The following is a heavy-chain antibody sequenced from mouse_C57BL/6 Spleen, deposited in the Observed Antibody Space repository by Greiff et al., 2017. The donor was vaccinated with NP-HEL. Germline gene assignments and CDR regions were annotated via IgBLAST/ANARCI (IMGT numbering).Heavy chain of an antibody. D-gene: IGHD1-1*01. CDR2: INPGSGGT. Sequence: QVQLQQSGAELVRPGTSVKVSCKASGYAFTNYLIAWVKQRPGQGLEWVGVINPGSGGTNYNEKFKGKATLTADKSSSTAYMQLSSLTSEDSAVYFCARSNYGSRGYYYAMDYWGQGTSVTVSS. V-gene: IGHV1-54*01. J-gene: IGHJ4*01. CDR1: GYAFTNYL. CDR3: ARSNYGSRGYYYAMDY.